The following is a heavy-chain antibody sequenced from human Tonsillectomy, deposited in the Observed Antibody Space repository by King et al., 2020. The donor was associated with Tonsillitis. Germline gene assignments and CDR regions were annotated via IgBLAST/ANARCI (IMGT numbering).Heavy chain of an antibody. V-gene: IGHV3-23*04. CDR1: GFTFSSYA. CDR2: ISGSGGST. Sequence: VQLVESGGGLVQPGGSLRLSCAASGFTFSSYAMSWVRQAPGKGLEWVAAISGSGGSTYYADSVKGRFTISRDNSKNTLYLQMNSLRADDTAVYYCAKGDQYPPVFRATRFGFCGQRTLVAVS. CDR3: AKGDQYPPVFRATRFGF. J-gene: IGHJ4*02. D-gene: IGHD3-10*01.